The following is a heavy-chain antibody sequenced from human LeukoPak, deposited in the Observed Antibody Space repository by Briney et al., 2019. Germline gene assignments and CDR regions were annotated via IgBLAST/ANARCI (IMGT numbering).Heavy chain of an antibody. CDR1: GFTFSTFA. D-gene: IGHD3-16*01. CDR3: ARDRLITFGGHDD. CDR2: IFPSGGEI. Sequence: PGGSLRLSCAASGFTFSTFAMIWVRQPPGKGLEWVSSIFPSGGEIHYADSVRGRFTISRDNSKSTLSLQMNSLRAEDTAVYYCARDRLITFGGHDDWGQGTLVTVSS. J-gene: IGHJ4*02. V-gene: IGHV3-23*01.